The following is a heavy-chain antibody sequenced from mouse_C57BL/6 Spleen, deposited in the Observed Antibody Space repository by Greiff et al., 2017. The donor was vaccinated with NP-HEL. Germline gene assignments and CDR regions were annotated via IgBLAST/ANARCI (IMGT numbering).Heavy chain of an antibody. CDR2: IRSKSNNYAT. CDR3: VRPNLDGYYAWFAY. CDR1: GFSFNTYA. V-gene: IGHV10-1*01. Sequence: EVKLVESGGGLVQPKGSLKLSCAASGFSFNTYAMNWVRQAPGKGVEWVARIRSKSNNYATYYADSVKDRFTISRDDSESMLYLQMNNLKTEDTAMYYCVRPNLDGYYAWFAYWGQGTLVTVSA. J-gene: IGHJ3*01. D-gene: IGHD2-3*01.